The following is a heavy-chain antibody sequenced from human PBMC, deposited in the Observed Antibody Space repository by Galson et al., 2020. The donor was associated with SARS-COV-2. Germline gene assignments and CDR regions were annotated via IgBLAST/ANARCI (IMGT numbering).Heavy chain of an antibody. D-gene: IGHD1-1*01. V-gene: IGHV3-21*01. Sequence: GESLKISCAASGFTFSSYSMNWVRQAPGKGLEWVSSISSSSSYIYYADSVKGRFTISRDNAKNSLYLQMNSLRAEDTAVYYCARVKLERRAHYYYGMDVWGQGTTVTVSS. CDR1: GFTFSSYS. CDR2: ISSSSSYI. CDR3: ARVKLERRAHYYYGMDV. J-gene: IGHJ6*02.